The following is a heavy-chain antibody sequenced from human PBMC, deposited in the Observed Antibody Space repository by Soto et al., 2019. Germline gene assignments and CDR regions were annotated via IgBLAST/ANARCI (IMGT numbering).Heavy chain of an antibody. J-gene: IGHJ4*02. D-gene: IGHD2-21*01. Sequence: QVKLVESGGGVVQPGRSLRLSCAASGFTFRSHGMHWVRQAPGKGLEWVAVIWYDGSNKYYADSVKGRFTISRDNSKNTLSLQMHSLRAEDTAVYYWAREGYGGESPFDYWGQGTLVTVSS. V-gene: IGHV3-33*01. CDR1: GFTFRSHG. CDR3: AREGYGGESPFDY. CDR2: IWYDGSNK.